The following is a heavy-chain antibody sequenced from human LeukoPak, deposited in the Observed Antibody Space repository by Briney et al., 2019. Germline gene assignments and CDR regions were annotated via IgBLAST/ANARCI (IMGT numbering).Heavy chain of an antibody. V-gene: IGHV3-74*01. Sequence: GGSLRLSCAASGFTFSSYWMHWVRQAPGKGLVWVSRINSDGSSTSYADSVKGRFTISRDNAKNTLYLQMNSLRAEDTAVYYCARVQLRWELGDFDPWGRGTLVTVSS. CDR2: INSDGSST. CDR1: GFTFSSYW. J-gene: IGHJ2*01. D-gene: IGHD4-23*01. CDR3: ARVQLRWELGDFDP.